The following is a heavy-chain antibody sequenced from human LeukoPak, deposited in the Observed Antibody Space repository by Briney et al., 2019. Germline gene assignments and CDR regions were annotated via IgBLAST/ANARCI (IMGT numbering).Heavy chain of an antibody. J-gene: IGHJ4*02. CDR2: FDPEDGET. CDR3: ATLAPTRYSSGWYLSRFDC. Sequence: ASVKVSCKVSGYTLTELSMHWVRQAPGKGLEWMGGFDPEDGETIYAQRFQGRVTTTEDTSTDTAYMELSSLRSEDTAMYYCATLAPTRYSSGWYLSRFDCWGQGTPVTVSS. V-gene: IGHV1-24*01. D-gene: IGHD6-19*01. CDR1: GYTLTELS.